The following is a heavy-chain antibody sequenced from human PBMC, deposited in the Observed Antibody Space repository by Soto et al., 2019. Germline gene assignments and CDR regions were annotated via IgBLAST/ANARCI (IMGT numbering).Heavy chain of an antibody. CDR2: IIPIFGTA. CDR3: ARYCSSTSCYPGWNLPYGMDV. CDR1: GGTFSSYA. D-gene: IGHD2-2*01. J-gene: IGHJ6*02. Sequence: SVKVSCKASGGTFSSYAISWVRQAPGQGLEWMGGIIPIFGTANYAQKFQGRVTITADESTSTAYMELSSLRSEDTAVYYCARYCSSTSCYPGWNLPYGMDVWGQGTTVTVSS. V-gene: IGHV1-69*13.